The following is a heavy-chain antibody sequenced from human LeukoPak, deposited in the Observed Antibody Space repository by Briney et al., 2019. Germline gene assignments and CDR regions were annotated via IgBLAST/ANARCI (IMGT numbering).Heavy chain of an antibody. CDR1: GFTFSSYA. J-gene: IGHJ4*02. CDR3: ASIFWGYCSSTSRYVDY. Sequence: GGSLRLSCAASGFTFSSYAMHWVRQAPGEGLEWVAVISYDGSIKHYTDSVKGRFTISRDNSKNTLYLQMSSLRPEDTAVYYCASIFWGYCSSTSRYVDYWGQGTLVSVSS. CDR2: ISYDGSIK. V-gene: IGHV3-30-3*01. D-gene: IGHD2-2*01.